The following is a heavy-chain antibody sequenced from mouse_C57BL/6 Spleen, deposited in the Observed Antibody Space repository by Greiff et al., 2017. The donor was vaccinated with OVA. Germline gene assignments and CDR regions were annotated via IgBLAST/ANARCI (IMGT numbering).Heavy chain of an antibody. Sequence: VQLQESGAELVRPETSVKVSCKASGYAFTNYLIEWVKQRPGQGLEWIGVINPGSGGTNYNEKFKGKATLTADKSSRTAYMQLSSLTSEDSAVYFCARSTRGYAMDDWGQGTSVTVSS. D-gene: IGHD3-3*01. CDR3: ARSTRGYAMDD. V-gene: IGHV1-54*01. J-gene: IGHJ4*01. CDR2: INPGSGGT. CDR1: GYAFTNYL.